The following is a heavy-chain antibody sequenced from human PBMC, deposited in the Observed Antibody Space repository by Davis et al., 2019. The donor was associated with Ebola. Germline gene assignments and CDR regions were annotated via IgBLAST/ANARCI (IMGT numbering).Heavy chain of an antibody. Sequence: PGGSLRLSCATSGISLAPYGMHWVRQAPGKGLEWVTNIRQDGSATSYVDSVRGRFAISRDNAENSLYLQMNSLRAEDTAVYYCAKDISPHNGVIVTQVDYWGQGTLVTVSS. CDR2: IRQDGSAT. CDR1: GISLAPYG. D-gene: IGHD1-1*01. V-gene: IGHV3-7*03. CDR3: AKDISPHNGVIVTQVDY. J-gene: IGHJ4*02.